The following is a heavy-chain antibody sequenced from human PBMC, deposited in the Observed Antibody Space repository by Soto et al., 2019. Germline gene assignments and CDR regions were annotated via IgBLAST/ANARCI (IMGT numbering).Heavy chain of an antibody. J-gene: IGHJ4*02. CDR2: MDSSAINI. V-gene: IGHV3-48*01. CDR3: ARDLGFLGTITLDY. D-gene: IGHD1-20*01. CDR1: GFTFRTYG. Sequence: GGSLRLSCAASGFTFRTYGMNWVSQAPGKGLEWVSYMDSSAINIHYADSVKGRFTIFRDNARNSLYLQMNSLRVEDTAVYYCARDLGFLGTITLDYWGQGALVTVSS.